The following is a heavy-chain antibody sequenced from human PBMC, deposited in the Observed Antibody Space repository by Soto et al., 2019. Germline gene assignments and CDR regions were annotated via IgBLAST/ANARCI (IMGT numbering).Heavy chain of an antibody. CDR1: GGTFSSYA. D-gene: IGHD3-10*01. V-gene: IGHV1-69*12. Sequence: QVQLVQSGAEVKKPGSSVKVSCKASGGTFSSYAISWVRQAPGQGLEWMGGIIPIFGTANYAQKFQGRVTIPAAESPSTAYMELSSLRSEDTAVYYCATDVREASLLGFGELANFDYWGQGTLVTVSS. CDR3: ATDVREASLLGFGELANFDY. CDR2: IIPIFGTA. J-gene: IGHJ4*02.